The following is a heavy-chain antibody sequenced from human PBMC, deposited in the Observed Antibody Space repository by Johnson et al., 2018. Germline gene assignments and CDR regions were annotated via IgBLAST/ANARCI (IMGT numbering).Heavy chain of an antibody. CDR1: GFTVGSYG. CDR3: AKEDSSGYSDFQH. Sequence: QVQLVESGGGVVQPGRSLRLSCAASGFTVGSYGMHWVRQAPGKGLEWVAGIAYEGSNKYYADPVKGRFTISRDNSKNTLYLQMNSLRAEDTAVYYSAKEDSSGYSDFQHWGQGTLVTVSS. CDR2: IAYEGSNK. D-gene: IGHD3-22*01. J-gene: IGHJ1*01. V-gene: IGHV3-30*18.